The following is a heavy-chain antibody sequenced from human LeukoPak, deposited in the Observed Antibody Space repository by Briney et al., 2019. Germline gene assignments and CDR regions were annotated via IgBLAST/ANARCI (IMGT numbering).Heavy chain of an antibody. CDR1: GGSFSGYY. CDR2: INHSGTT. Sequence: SETLPLTCGVYGGSFSGYYWSWIRQPPGKGLEWIGEINHSGTTLYDPSLKSRLTISIDTSKNQFSLKLNSVTAADTAVYYCARRGYDSSGSRWGQGTLVTVSS. D-gene: IGHD3-22*01. J-gene: IGHJ4*02. V-gene: IGHV4-34*01. CDR3: ARRGYDSSGSR.